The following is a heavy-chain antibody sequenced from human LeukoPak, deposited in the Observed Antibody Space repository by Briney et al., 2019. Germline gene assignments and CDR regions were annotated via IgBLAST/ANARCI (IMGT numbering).Heavy chain of an antibody. V-gene: IGHV3-7*03. CDR2: IKQDGNEK. CDR3: AREFGSWLE. Sequence: GGSLRLSCTASGFTLSSYWMSWVRQAPGKGLEWVANIKQDGNEKYYVDSVKGRFTISRDNAKNSLYLQMNSLRAEDTAVYYCAREFGSWLEWGQGTLVTVSS. J-gene: IGHJ4*02. CDR1: GFTLSSYW. D-gene: IGHD6-13*01.